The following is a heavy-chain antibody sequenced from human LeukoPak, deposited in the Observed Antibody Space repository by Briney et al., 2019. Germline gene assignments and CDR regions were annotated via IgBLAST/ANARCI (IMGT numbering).Heavy chain of an antibody. Sequence: PSETLSLTCTVSGGSVSSGNYYWSWIRQSPGKGLEWIGYIYYSGSTKYNPSLKSQVTISVDTSKNQFSLKLSSVTAADTAVYYCARAGGWYYFDYWGQGTLVTVSS. J-gene: IGHJ4*02. V-gene: IGHV4-61*01. CDR3: ARAGGWYYFDY. D-gene: IGHD6-19*01. CDR2: IYYSGST. CDR1: GGSVSSGNYY.